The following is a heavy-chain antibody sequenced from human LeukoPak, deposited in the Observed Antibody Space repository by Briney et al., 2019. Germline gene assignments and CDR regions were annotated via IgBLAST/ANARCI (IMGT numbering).Heavy chain of an antibody. V-gene: IGHV4-38-2*02. CDR2: IYHSGTT. CDR3: ARDLGAINLYYFDY. CDR1: GYSISIGFY. D-gene: IGHD1-26*01. Sequence: PSETLSLTCAVSGYSISIGFYWGWIRQPPGKGLEWIGSIYHSGTTYYNPSLKSRVTISVDTSKNQFSLKLSSVTAADTAVYYCARDLGAINLYYFDYWGQGTLVTVSS. J-gene: IGHJ4*02.